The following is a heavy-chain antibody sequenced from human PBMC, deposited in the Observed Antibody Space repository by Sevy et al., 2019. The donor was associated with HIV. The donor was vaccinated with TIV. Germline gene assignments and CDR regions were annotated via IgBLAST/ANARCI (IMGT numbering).Heavy chain of an antibody. D-gene: IGHD6-6*01. J-gene: IGHJ4*02. V-gene: IGHV1-58*01. CDR2: IVVGSGNT. Sequence: SVKVSRKASGFTFTSSAVQWVRQARGQRLEWIGWIVVGSGNTNYAQKFQERVTITSDMSTSTAYMELSSLGSEDSAVYYCAADGPVEQLSLRYWGQGTLVTVSS. CDR3: AADGPVEQLSLRY. CDR1: GFTFTSSA.